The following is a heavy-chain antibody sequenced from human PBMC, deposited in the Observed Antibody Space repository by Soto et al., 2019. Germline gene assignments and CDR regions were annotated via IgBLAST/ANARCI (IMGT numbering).Heavy chain of an antibody. CDR3: VRSPGDFRYGMDV. CDR2: INTSTGVT. D-gene: IGHD2-21*02. Sequence: QVQLVQSGAEVKKPGASVKVSCKASGYSFTDYYMHWVRQAPGQGPEWLGWINTSTGVTHFAQKFQGWVPITRDTSISTAYMELSRLTSDDTAVYYCVRSPGDFRYGMDVWGQGTTVTVSS. J-gene: IGHJ6*02. CDR1: GYSFTDYY. V-gene: IGHV1-2*04.